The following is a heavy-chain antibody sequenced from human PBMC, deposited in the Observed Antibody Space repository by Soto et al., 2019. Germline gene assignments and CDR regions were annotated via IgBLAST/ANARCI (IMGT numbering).Heavy chain of an antibody. J-gene: IGHJ1*01. V-gene: IGHV4-34*01. CDR3: ARYSSSWSKYVQH. CDR1: GGSLSGYY. D-gene: IGHD6-13*01. Sequence: VQLQQWGAGLLKTSETLSLTCAVYGGSLSGYYWSWIRQTPGKRLEWVGDINHGGSANYNPSLTXRXXFSLDPSKTQFSLKLSSVIAADTAVYYCARYSSSWSKYVQHWGRGTLVTVSS. CDR2: INHGGSA.